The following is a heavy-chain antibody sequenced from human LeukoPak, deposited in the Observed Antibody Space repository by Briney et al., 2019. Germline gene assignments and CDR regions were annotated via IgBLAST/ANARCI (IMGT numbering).Heavy chain of an antibody. D-gene: IGHD1-14*01. J-gene: IGHJ4*02. V-gene: IGHV3-74*01. CDR2: TDGSST. CDR1: GFIFGKSW. CDR3: ARDDYNRL. Sequence: GGSLRLSCAASGFIFGKSWMHWVRQAPGKGLVWVSRTDGSSTTYADSVKGRFSVSMDNAQNTLHLQMNSLRAEDTAVYYCARDDYNRLWGQGPLVTVSS.